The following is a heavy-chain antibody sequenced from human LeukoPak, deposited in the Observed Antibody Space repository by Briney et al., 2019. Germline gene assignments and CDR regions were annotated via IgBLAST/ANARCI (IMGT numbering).Heavy chain of an antibody. V-gene: IGHV3-21*01. D-gene: IGHD3-10*01. CDR1: GFTFSSYS. Sequence: GGSLRLSCAASGFTFSSYSMNWVRQAPGKGLEWVSSISSSSSYIYYADSVKGRFTISRDNAKNSLYLQMYSLRAEDTAIYYCARATIHDSGDFGYWGQGTLVTVSS. J-gene: IGHJ4*02. CDR3: ARATIHDSGDFGY. CDR2: ISSSSSYI.